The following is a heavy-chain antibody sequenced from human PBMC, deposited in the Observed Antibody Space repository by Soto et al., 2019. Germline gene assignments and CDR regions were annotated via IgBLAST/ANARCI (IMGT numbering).Heavy chain of an antibody. CDR3: ARVSDFCNSTSCYRCYGMDV. J-gene: IGHJ6*02. CDR1: GGTFSSYA. Sequence: SVKVSCKASGGTFSSYAISWVRQAPGQGLEWMGGIIPIFGTANYAQKFQGRVTITADESTSTAYMELSSLRSEDTAVYYCARVSDFCNSTSCYRCYGMDVCGQGTTVTVSS. V-gene: IGHV1-69*13. CDR2: IIPIFGTA. D-gene: IGHD2-2*01.